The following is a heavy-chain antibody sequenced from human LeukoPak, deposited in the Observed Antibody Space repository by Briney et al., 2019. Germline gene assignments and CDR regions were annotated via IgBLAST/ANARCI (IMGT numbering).Heavy chain of an antibody. D-gene: IGHD2-2*01. V-gene: IGHV3-30*09. CDR3: AREGFSSGYAGIFNY. CDR1: GFTLTTYH. CDR2: ISNDGSII. Sequence: GRSLRLSCEDSGFTLTTYHVHWIRQPPGKGLEWVALISNDGSIISYADSVKGRFAISRDNSRNTVSLQMNSLRPEDTAIYYCAREGFSSGYAGIFNYWGQGTLVSVSS. J-gene: IGHJ4*02.